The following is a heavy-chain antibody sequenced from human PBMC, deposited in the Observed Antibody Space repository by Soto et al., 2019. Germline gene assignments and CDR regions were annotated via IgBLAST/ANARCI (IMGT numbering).Heavy chain of an antibody. V-gene: IGHV3-7*03. CDR2: IKQDGSEE. J-gene: IGHJ4*02. Sequence: PGGSLRLSCAASGFTFSSYWMSWVRQAPGKGLEWVANIKQDGSEEYYVDSVKGRFTISRDNAKNSLYLQMNSLRAEDTAVYYCATAGYSSSWVFDYWGQGTLVTVSS. CDR3: ATAGYSSSWVFDY. D-gene: IGHD6-13*01. CDR1: GFTFSSYW.